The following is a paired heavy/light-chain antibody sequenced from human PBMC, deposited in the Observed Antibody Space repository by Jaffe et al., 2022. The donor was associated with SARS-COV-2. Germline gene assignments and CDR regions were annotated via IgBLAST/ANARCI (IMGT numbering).Heavy chain of an antibody. Sequence: EVQLGESGGGLVQPGGSLRLSCAASGFTFSSYAMIWVRQAPGNGLEWVSAISGDASSTYYADSVKGRFTISRDNSKNTLYLQMNSLRAEDTAVYFCAKGLEQADSNYVQKNWGQGTLVTVSS. CDR3: AKGLEQADSNYVQKN. CDR1: GFTFSSYA. CDR2: ISGDASST. D-gene: IGHD3-16*01. V-gene: IGHV3-23*04. J-gene: IGHJ4*02.
Light chain of an antibody. CDR1: QSIRRW. Sequence: DIQMTQSPSTLSASIGDRVTITCRASQSIRRWLAWYQQKAGKVPKLLIYKASSLESGVPSRFSGSGSGTEFTLTISSLQPDDFATYYCQQYISGLTFGGGTKVEIK. V-gene: IGKV1-5*03. J-gene: IGKJ4*01. CDR3: QQYISGLT. CDR2: KAS.